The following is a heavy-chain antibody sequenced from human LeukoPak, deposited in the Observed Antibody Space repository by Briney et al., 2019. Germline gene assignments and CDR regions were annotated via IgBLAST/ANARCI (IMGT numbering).Heavy chain of an antibody. V-gene: IGHV1-2*02. CDR1: GYTFTAYY. D-gene: IGHD7-27*01. CDR2: INPTTGGT. Sequence: GASVKVSCMTSGYTFTAYYIHWVRQAPGQGLEWVGWINPTTGGTNYAQKFQGRVTVTRDTSISTAYMELASLRSDDTAVYYCALTGDLFDYWGQGTLVTVSS. J-gene: IGHJ4*02. CDR3: ALTGDLFDY.